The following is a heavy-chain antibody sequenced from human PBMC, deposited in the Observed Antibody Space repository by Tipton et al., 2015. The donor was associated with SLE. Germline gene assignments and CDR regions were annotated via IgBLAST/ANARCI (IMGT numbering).Heavy chain of an antibody. Sequence: TLSLTCTVSGGSTSSYYWSWIRQPPGKGLEWIGYIYTSGSTKYNPSPKSRVTISVDTPKNQFSLKLSSVAAADTAVYYCAISYTVTGYFDYWGQGTLVTVSS. CDR1: GGSTSSYY. D-gene: IGHD4-11*01. CDR3: AISYTVTGYFDY. V-gene: IGHV4-4*08. CDR2: IYTSGST. J-gene: IGHJ4*02.